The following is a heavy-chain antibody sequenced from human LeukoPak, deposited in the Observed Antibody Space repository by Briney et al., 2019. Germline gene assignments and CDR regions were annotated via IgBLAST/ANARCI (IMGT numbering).Heavy chain of an antibody. CDR1: GFSLSTTGMR. J-gene: IGHJ4*02. CDR2: IDWDNNK. Sequence: SGPTLVNPTQTLTLTCTFSGFSLSTTGMRVSWIRQPPGKALEWLARIDWDNNKFYSASLKTRLTISKDTSKNQVVLTMTNMDPVDTATYYCTQTPRGYSYDYWGQGTLVTVSS. V-gene: IGHV2-70*04. CDR3: TQTPRGYSYDY. D-gene: IGHD5-18*01.